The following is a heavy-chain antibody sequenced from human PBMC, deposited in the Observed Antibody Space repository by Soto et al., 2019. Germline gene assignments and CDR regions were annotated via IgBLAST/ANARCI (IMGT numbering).Heavy chain of an antibody. CDR3: ATSGDSSGYYWADFDY. J-gene: IGHJ4*02. Sequence: QVQLVQSGAEVKKPGASVKVSCKVSGYTLTELSMHWVRQAPGKGLEWMGGFDPEDGETTYAQKFQGRVTLTQDTSTDTAYMELSSLRSEDTAVYYCATSGDSSGYYWADFDYWGQGTLVTVSS. CDR1: GYTLTELS. D-gene: IGHD3-22*01. V-gene: IGHV1-24*01. CDR2: FDPEDGET.